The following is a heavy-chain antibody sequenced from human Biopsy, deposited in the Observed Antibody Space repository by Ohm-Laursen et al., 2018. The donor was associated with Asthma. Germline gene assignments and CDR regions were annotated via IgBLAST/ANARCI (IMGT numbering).Heavy chain of an antibody. CDR1: GGSISSGGYS. CDR3: ARVKDGYNFDY. D-gene: IGHD5-24*01. J-gene: IGHJ4*02. V-gene: IGHV4-30-2*01. Sequence: TLSLTCAVSGGSISSGGYSWSWIRQPPGKGLEWIGYTYHSGSTYYNPFLKSRVTISVDRSKNQFSLKLSSVTAADTAVYYCARVKDGYNFDYWGQGTLVTVSS. CDR2: TYHSGST.